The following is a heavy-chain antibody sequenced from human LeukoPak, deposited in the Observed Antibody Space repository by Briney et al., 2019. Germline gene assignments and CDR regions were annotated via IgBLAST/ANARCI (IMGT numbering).Heavy chain of an antibody. J-gene: IGHJ4*02. CDR1: GFTVSSNY. CDR3: ARDNNYGWDY. Sequence: PGGSLRLSCAASGFTVSSNYMSWVRQAPGKGLEWVANIKQDGSAKYYVDSVKGRFTISRDNAKKSLYLQMNSLRAEDTAVYYCARDNNYGWDYWGQGTLVTVSS. CDR2: IKQDGSAK. D-gene: IGHD5-18*01. V-gene: IGHV3-7*04.